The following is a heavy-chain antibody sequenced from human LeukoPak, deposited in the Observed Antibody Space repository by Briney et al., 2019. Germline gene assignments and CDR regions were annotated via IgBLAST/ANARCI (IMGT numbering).Heavy chain of an antibody. D-gene: IGHD6-13*01. CDR3: ARGGEWASSSWYYFDY. Sequence: SETLSLTCTVSGGSISSYYWSWIRQPPGKGLEWIGYIYYSGSTNYNPSLKSRVTISVDTSKNQFSLKLSSVTAADTAVYHCARGGEWASSSWYYFDYWGQGTLVTVSS. CDR2: IYYSGST. CDR1: GGSISSYY. J-gene: IGHJ4*02. V-gene: IGHV4-59*08.